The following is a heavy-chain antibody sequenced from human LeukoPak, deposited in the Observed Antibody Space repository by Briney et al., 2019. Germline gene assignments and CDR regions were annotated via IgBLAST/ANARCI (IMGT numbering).Heavy chain of an antibody. Sequence: GGSLRLSCAAPGFTFSNAWMSWVRQAPGKGLEWVSYISSSSSTIYYADSVKGRFTISRDNAKNSLYLQMNSLRDEDTAVYYCATLRVVVTATGLDYWGQGILVTVSS. CDR2: ISSSSSTI. CDR3: ATLRVVVTATGLDY. CDR1: GFTFSNAW. D-gene: IGHD2-21*02. J-gene: IGHJ4*02. V-gene: IGHV3-48*02.